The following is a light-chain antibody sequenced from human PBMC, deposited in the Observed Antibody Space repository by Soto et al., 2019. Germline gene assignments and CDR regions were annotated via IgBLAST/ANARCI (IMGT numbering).Light chain of an antibody. V-gene: IGKV1-5*01. CDR1: QSISSW. CDR3: QQYNNFPFT. CDR2: DAS. Sequence: DIQMTQSPSTLSASVGDRVTITCRASQSISSWLAWYQQKPGKAPKLLIYDASSLESGVPSRFSGSGSGTEFTLTISSLQPDDFATYYCQQYNNFPFTFGGGTNVDI. J-gene: IGKJ4*01.